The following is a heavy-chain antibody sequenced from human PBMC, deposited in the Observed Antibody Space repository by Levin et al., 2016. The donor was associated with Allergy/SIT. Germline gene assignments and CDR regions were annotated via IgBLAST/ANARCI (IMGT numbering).Heavy chain of an antibody. V-gene: IGHV1-69*13. J-gene: IGHJ4*02. CDR3: ARDFNDGSGVNLGFDY. D-gene: IGHD6-19*01. Sequence: SVKVSCKASGYTFTNYGISWVRQAPGQGLEWMGGIMPVFGTANYARKFQGRVTLTADESTTTLYMELSGLTSDDTGVYYCARDFNDGSGVNLGFDYWGQGTLVTVSS. CDR2: IMPVFGTA. CDR1: GYTFTNYG.